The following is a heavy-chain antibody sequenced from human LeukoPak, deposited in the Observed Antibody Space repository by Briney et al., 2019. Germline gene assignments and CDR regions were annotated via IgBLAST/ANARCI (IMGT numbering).Heavy chain of an antibody. CDR3: ARAALVTGTREYYFDY. CDR2: ISALNGNT. V-gene: IGHV1-18*01. J-gene: IGHJ4*02. D-gene: IGHD1-7*01. Sequence: ASVKVSCKASGYTFMTYGISWVRQAPGQGLEWMGWISALNGNTNYAEKFKDRITMTTDTSTSTAYMELRSLRSDDTAVYFCARAALVTGTREYYFDYWGQGTLVTVSS. CDR1: GYTFMTYG.